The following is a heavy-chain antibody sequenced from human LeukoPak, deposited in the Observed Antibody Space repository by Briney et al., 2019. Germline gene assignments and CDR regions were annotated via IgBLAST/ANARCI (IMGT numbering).Heavy chain of an antibody. CDR1: GYTFTHYY. J-gene: IGHJ6*01. V-gene: IGHV1-2*02. Sequence: EASVKVSCKASGYTFTHYYMHWVRQAPGQGLEWMRWIKPNSGGTNYAQKLQGRVTMTRDTSISTAYMELSRLTSEDTAVCYCARDCCFGCGEPRGMDVWGQGTRVSVSS. CDR2: IKPNSGGT. CDR3: ARDCCFGCGEPRGMDV. D-gene: IGHD3-10*01.